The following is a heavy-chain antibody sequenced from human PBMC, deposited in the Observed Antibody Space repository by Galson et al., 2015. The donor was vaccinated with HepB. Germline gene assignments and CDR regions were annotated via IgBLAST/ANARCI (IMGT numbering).Heavy chain of an antibody. Sequence: SVKVSCKASGGTFSSYTISWVRQAPGQGLEWMGRIIPILGIANYAQKFQGRVTITADKSTSTAYMELSSLRSEDTAVYYCASRAGDYSNYFDYWGQGTLVAVSS. CDR1: GGTFSSYT. V-gene: IGHV1-69*02. CDR2: IIPILGIA. D-gene: IGHD4-11*01. J-gene: IGHJ4*02. CDR3: ASRAGDYSNYFDY.